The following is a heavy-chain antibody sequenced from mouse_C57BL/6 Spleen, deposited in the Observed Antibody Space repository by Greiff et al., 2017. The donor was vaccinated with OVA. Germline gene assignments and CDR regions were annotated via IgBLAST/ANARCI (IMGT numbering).Heavy chain of an antibody. J-gene: IGHJ3*01. D-gene: IGHD2-4*01. V-gene: IGHV1-64*01. CDR1: GYTFTSYW. CDR2: IHPNSGST. Sequence: VQLQQPGAELVKPGASVKLSCKASGYTFTSYWMHWVKQRPGQGLEWIGMIHPNSGSTNYNEKFKSKATLTVDKSSSTAYMQLSSLTSEDSAVYYCARLDDYDKFAYWGQGTLVTVSA. CDR3: ARLDDYDKFAY.